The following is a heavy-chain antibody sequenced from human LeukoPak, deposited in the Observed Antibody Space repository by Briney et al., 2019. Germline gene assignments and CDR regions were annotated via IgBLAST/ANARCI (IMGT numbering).Heavy chain of an antibody. V-gene: IGHV4-31*03. CDR2: IYYSGTT. Sequence: SQTLSLTCTVCGGSISRGAYYWSWIRQHPEKGLEWIGYIYYSGTTYYNPSFQSRVIISSDTAKNQFSLKLSSVTAADTAVYFCARRWLQAGYFDFWGRGTLVTVSS. CDR3: ARRWLQAGYFDF. CDR1: GGSISRGAYY. D-gene: IGHD5-24*01. J-gene: IGHJ2*01.